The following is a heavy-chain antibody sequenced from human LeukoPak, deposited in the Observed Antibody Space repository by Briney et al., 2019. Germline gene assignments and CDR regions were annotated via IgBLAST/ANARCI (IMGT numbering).Heavy chain of an antibody. CDR1: GFTFSSYG. V-gene: IGHV3-30*02. D-gene: IGHD5-12*01. Sequence: GGSLRLSCAASGFTFSSYGMHWVRQAPGKGLEWVAFIRYDGSNKYYADSVKGRFTISRDNSKNTLYLQMNSLRAEDTAVYYCAKDLFPAPEHEDIVATMGNWFDPWGQGTLVTVSS. J-gene: IGHJ5*02. CDR2: IRYDGSNK. CDR3: AKDLFPAPEHEDIVATMGNWFDP.